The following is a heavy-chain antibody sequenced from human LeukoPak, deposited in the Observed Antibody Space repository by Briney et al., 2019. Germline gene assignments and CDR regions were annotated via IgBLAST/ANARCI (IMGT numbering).Heavy chain of an antibody. CDR3: AKASYPHSGAWYNLLS. V-gene: IGHV3-21*04. J-gene: IGHJ5*02. Sequence: GGSLRLSCEASGFTFNTYSMNWARQAPGKGLEWVSSIDSSGGYMFYADSVKGRFTISRDSAKNSLYLQMNSLRAEDSAVYYCAKASYPHSGAWYNLLSWGRGTLVTVSS. D-gene: IGHD6-13*01. CDR2: IDSSGGYM. CDR1: GFTFNTYS.